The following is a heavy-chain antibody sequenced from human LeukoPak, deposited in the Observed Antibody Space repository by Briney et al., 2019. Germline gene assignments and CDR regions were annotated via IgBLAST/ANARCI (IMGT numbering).Heavy chain of an antibody. CDR2: MSSGGIT. Sequence: GGSLRLSCAASGFTVSSNFMSWVRQAPGKGLEWVSVMSSGGITYDADSVKGRFTISRDNAKNTLYLQMNSLRAGDTAVYYCARDRTYCGGDCHSSPFDYWGQGSLVTVSS. J-gene: IGHJ4*02. CDR1: GFTVSSNF. D-gene: IGHD2-21*02. V-gene: IGHV3-66*01. CDR3: ARDRTYCGGDCHSSPFDY.